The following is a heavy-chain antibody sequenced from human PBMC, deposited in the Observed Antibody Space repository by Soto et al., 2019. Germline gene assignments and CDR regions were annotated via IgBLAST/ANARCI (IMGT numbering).Heavy chain of an antibody. J-gene: IGHJ4*02. CDR2: IIPILGIA. D-gene: IGHD2-2*02. CDR1: GGTFSSYT. V-gene: IGHV1-69*02. CDR3: AMEYCSSTSCYRDS. Sequence: QVQLVQSGAEVKKPGSSVKGSCKASGGTFSSYTISWVRQAPGQGREWMGRIIPILGIANYAQKFQGRVTITTEKSTSTAYMELSSLRSEDAAVYYCAMEYCSSTSCYRDSWGQGTLVTVSS.